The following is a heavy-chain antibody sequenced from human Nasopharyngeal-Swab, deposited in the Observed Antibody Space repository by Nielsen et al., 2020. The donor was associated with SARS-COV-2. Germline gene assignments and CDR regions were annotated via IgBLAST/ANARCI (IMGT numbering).Heavy chain of an antibody. D-gene: IGHD6-19*01. J-gene: IGHJ4*02. CDR3: AKDIGYSSGGLDY. V-gene: IGHV3-23*01. CDR1: GFTFSGYA. CDR2: ISGSGGST. Sequence: GESLKISCAASGFTFSGYAMSWVRQAPGKGLEWVSAISGSGGSTYYADSVKGRFTISRDNSKNTLYLQMNSLRAEDTALYYCAKDIGYSSGGLDYWGQGTLVTVSS.